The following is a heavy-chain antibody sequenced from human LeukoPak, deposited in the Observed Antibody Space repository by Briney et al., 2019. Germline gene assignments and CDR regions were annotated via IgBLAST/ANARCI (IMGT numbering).Heavy chain of an antibody. D-gene: IGHD3-22*01. CDR2: TSSGGDYT. J-gene: IGHJ5*01. V-gene: IGHV3-23*01. CDR1: GFTFSIYA. Sequence: GGSLRLSCAASGFTFSIYAMSWVRQAPGKGLEWVSSTSSGGDYTYYAGSVKGRVTISRDNSKNTLYLQMNSLRAEDTATYYCAKDRPNYYESNGHYYRRDGDSWGQGTLVTVSS. CDR3: AKDRPNYYESNGHYYRRDGDS.